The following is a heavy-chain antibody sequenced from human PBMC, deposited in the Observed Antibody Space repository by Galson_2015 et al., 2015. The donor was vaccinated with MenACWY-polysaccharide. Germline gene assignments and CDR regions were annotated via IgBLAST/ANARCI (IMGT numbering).Heavy chain of an antibody. Sequence: SVKVSCKASGYTFTNYYIHWVRQAPGLGLEWMGVVKPSGGHPNQEPKFQGRVTMTSDTSTSTVYMEVRSLGSDDTANYYCARAAYCTHYCYYYYYMDVWGKGTTVTVSS. D-gene: IGHD2-8*01. V-gene: IGHV1-46*01. J-gene: IGHJ6*03. CDR3: ARAAYCTHYCYYYYYMDV. CDR1: GYTFTNYY. CDR2: VKPSGGHP.